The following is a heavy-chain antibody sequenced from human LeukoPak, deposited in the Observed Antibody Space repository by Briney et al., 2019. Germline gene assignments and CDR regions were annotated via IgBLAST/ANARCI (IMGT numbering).Heavy chain of an antibody. CDR2: IYYSGST. Sequence: SETLSLTCTVSGGSIGSYYWSWIRQPPGKGLEWIGYIYYSGSTNCNPSLKSRVTISVDTSKNQISLKLSSVTAADTAVYYCARNLYDSSGSMGIYTFDHWGQGALVAVSS. CDR1: GGSIGSYY. CDR3: ARNLYDSSGSMGIYTFDH. J-gene: IGHJ4*02. V-gene: IGHV4-59*01. D-gene: IGHD3-22*01.